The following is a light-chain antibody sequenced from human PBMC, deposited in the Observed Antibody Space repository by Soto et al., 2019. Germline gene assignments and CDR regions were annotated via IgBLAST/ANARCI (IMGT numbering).Light chain of an antibody. CDR1: QGIGNY. CDR2: GAS. Sequence: VYRVTITCRASQGIGNYLAWYQQKPGKVPKLLIYGASTLQSGVPSRFSGSGSGTDFTLTISRLDPEDSAVYYCQQYATSPWTFGQGTKVDIK. CDR3: QQYATSPWT. J-gene: IGKJ1*01. V-gene: IGKV1-27*01.